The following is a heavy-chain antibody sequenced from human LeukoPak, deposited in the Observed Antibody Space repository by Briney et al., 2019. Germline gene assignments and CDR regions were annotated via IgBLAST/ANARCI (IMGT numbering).Heavy chain of an antibody. Sequence: GGSLRLSCAASGFTFSSYAMSWVRQAPGKGLEWVSAISGSGGSTYYADSVKGRFTISRDNSKNTLYLQMNSLRAEDTAVYYCAIAPYYYDSSGYPDWGQGTLVTVSS. CDR3: AIAPYYYDSSGYPD. CDR2: ISGSGGST. J-gene: IGHJ4*02. CDR1: GFTFSSYA. V-gene: IGHV3-23*01. D-gene: IGHD3-22*01.